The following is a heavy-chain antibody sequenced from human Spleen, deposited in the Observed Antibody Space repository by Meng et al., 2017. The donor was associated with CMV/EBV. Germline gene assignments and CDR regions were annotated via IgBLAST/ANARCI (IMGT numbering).Heavy chain of an antibody. CDR3: ARALSSWEFDY. D-gene: IGHD6-13*01. CDR1: GFTFSSYS. V-gene: IGHV3-21*01. Sequence: VEVVESGGGLVKPGGPLRLSCASSGFTFSSYSMNWVRQAPGKGLEWVSSISSSSSYIYYADSVKGRFTISRDNAKNSLYLQMNSLRAEDTAVYYCARALSSWEFDYWGQGTLVTVSS. CDR2: ISSSSSYI. J-gene: IGHJ4*02.